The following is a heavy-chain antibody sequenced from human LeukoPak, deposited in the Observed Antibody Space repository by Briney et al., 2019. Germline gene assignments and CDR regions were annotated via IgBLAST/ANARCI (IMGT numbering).Heavy chain of an antibody. V-gene: IGHV3-30*03. CDR2: ISYDGSNK. J-gene: IGHJ4*02. D-gene: IGHD3-22*01. CDR3: ARMKLSYYYDSSGYFDY. CDR1: GFTFSSYG. Sequence: GGSLRLSCAASGFTFSSYGMHWVRQAPGKGLEWVAVISYDGSNKYYADSVKGRFTISRHNSKNTLYLQMNSLRAEDTAVYYCARMKLSYYYDSSGYFDYWGQGTLVTVSS.